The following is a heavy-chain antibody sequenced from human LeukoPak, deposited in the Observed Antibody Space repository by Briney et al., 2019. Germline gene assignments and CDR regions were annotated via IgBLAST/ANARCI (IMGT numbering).Heavy chain of an antibody. CDR2: IFHTGSGST. V-gene: IGHV4-59*08. D-gene: IGHD6-19*01. CDR3: ARHAVYAGSGWAFDY. Sequence: SETLSLTCPVSGGSISPYYWSWIRQPPGKGLEWIGYIFHTGSGSTSHNPSLKSRVTISVDTSKNQFSLNLNSVTAADTAVYYCARHAVYAGSGWAFDYWGQGTLVTVSS. J-gene: IGHJ4*02. CDR1: GGSISPYY.